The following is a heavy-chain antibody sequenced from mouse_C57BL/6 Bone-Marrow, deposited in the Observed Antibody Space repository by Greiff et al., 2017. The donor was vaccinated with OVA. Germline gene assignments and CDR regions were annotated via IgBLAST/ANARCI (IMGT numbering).Heavy chain of an antibody. CDR3: ARRGNYWYFDV. CDR1: GYTFTSYW. D-gene: IGHD2-1*01. Sequence: QVQLQQPGAELVKPGASVKMSCKASGYTFTSYWITWVKQRPGQGLEWIGDIYPGSGSTNYNEKFKSKATRTVDTSSSIAYMQLSSLTSEDSAVYYCARRGNYWYFDVWGTGTTVTVSS. V-gene: IGHV1-55*01. CDR2: IYPGSGST. J-gene: IGHJ1*03.